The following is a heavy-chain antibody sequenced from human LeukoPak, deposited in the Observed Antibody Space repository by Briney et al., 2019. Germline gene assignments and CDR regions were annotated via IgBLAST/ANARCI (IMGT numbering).Heavy chain of an antibody. D-gene: IGHD1-26*01. V-gene: IGHV3-30-3*01. CDR3: QGSCDAFDI. CDR1: GFTFSSYA. J-gene: IGHJ3*02. CDR2: ISYDGSNK. Sequence: GRSLRLSCAASGFTFSSYAMHWVRQAPGKGLEWVAVISYDGSNKYYADSVKGRFTISRDNSKNTLYLQMNSLRAEDTAVYYCQGSCDAFDIWGQGTMVTVSS.